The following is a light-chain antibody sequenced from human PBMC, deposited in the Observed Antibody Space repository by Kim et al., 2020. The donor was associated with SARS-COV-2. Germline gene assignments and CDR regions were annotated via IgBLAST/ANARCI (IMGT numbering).Light chain of an antibody. J-gene: IGKJ2*03. V-gene: IGKV3-15*01. CDR1: QSVSSN. CDR3: QQYNNWHS. CDR2: GAS. Sequence: EIVMTQSPATLSVSPGERATLSCRASQSVSSNLAWYQQKPVQAPRLLIYGASTRATGIPARFSGSGSGTEFTLTISSLQSEDCAVYYCQQYNNWHSFGQGTKLEIK.